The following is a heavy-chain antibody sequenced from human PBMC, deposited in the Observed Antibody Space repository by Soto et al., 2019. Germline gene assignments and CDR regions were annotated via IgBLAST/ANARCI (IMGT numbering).Heavy chain of an antibody. Sequence: GGSLRLSCAASGFTFSDYYMSWIRQAQGKGLEWVAVISYDGSNKYYADSVKGRFTISRDNSKNTLYRQMNSLRAEDTAVYYCAKGQHCSSTSCYFYYYGMDVWGQGTTVTVSS. V-gene: IGHV3-30*18. CDR1: GFTFSDYY. CDR3: AKGQHCSSTSCYFYYYGMDV. J-gene: IGHJ6*02. D-gene: IGHD2-2*01. CDR2: ISYDGSNK.